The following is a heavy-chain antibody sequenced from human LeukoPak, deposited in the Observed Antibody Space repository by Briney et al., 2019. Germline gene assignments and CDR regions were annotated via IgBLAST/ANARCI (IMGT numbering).Heavy chain of an antibody. CDR3: AEGYNPYYFDY. CDR1: GHTFVSYG. J-gene: IGHJ4*02. V-gene: IGHV1-18*01. D-gene: IGHD1-14*01. CDR2: ISGYNGKI. Sequence: ASVEVSCKASGHTFVSYGISWVRQAPGQGLEWMGWISGYNGKINYAQKFQGRVTMTTDTSTSTAYLELRSLTSEDTAVYYCAEGYNPYYFDYWGQGTLVTVSS.